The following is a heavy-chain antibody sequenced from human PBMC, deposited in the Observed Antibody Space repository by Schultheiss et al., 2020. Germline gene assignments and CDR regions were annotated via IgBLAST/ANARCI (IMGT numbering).Heavy chain of an antibody. CDR3: ARGGWVTTRTKGRSYNWFDP. V-gene: IGHV4-34*01. CDR1: GGSFSGYY. Sequence: SETLSLTCAVYGGSFSGYYWSWIRQPPGKGLEWIGEINHSGSTNYNPSLKSRVTISVDTSKNQFSLKLSSVTAADTAVYYCARGGWVTTRTKGRSYNWFDPWGQGTLVTGYS. CDR2: INHSGST. D-gene: IGHD4-17*01. J-gene: IGHJ5*02.